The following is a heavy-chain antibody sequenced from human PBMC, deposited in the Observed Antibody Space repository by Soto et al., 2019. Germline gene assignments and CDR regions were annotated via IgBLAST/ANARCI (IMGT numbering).Heavy chain of an antibody. D-gene: IGHD6-13*01. CDR2: IYYSGST. CDR1: GGSISSSSYY. V-gene: IGHV4-39*01. CDR3: ARRKTDGSSWWNNWFDP. Sequence: PSETLSLTCTVSGGSISSSSYYWGWIRQPPGKGLEWIGSIYYSGSTYYNPSLKSRVTISVDTSKNQFSLKLSSVTAADTAVYYCARRKTDGSSWWNNWFDPWGQGTLVTVSS. J-gene: IGHJ5*02.